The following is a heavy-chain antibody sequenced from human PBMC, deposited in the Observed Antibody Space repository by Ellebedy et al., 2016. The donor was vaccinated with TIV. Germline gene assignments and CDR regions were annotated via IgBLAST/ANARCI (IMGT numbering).Heavy chain of an antibody. Sequence: KVSCXGSGYSFTSYWISWVRQMPGKGLEWMGRIDPSDSYTNYSPSFQGHVTISADKSISTAYLQWSSLKASDTAMYYCARGISVDTAMANLGGDYWGQGTLVTVSS. V-gene: IGHV5-10-1*01. J-gene: IGHJ4*02. CDR1: GYSFTSYW. D-gene: IGHD5-18*01. CDR3: ARGISVDTAMANLGGDY. CDR2: IDPSDSYT.